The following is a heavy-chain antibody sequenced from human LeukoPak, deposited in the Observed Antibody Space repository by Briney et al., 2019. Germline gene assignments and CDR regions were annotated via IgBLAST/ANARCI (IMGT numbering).Heavy chain of an antibody. CDR3: TRDHDFWSGPFDV. CDR2: IRRKGYGGTT. J-gene: IGHJ6*04. CDR1: GFTFGDYS. V-gene: IGHV3-49*04. D-gene: IGHD3-3*01. Sequence: GGSLRLSCTASGFTFGDYSLSWVRQAPVKGLEWVGFIRRKGYGGTTEYAPSVKGRFIISRDDSKSTAYLQMNSLKTEDTAVYYCTRDHDFWSGPFDVWGKGTTVTVSS.